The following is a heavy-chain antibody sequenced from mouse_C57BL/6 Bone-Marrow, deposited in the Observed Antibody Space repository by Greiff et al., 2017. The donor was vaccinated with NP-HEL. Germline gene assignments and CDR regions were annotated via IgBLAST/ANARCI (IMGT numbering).Heavy chain of an antibody. Sequence: EVQGVESGGGLVKPGGSLKLSCAASGFTFSSYAMSWVRQTPEKRLEWVATISDGGSYTYYPDNVKGRFTISRDNAKNNLYLQMSHLKSEDTAMYYCARDYSNYKNWYFDVWGTGTTVTVSS. D-gene: IGHD2-5*01. J-gene: IGHJ1*03. CDR2: ISDGGSYT. CDR3: ARDYSNYKNWYFDV. CDR1: GFTFSSYA. V-gene: IGHV5-4*01.